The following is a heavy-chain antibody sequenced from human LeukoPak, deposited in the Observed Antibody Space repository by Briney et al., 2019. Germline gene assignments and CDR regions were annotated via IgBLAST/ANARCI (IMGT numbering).Heavy chain of an antibody. CDR1: GFTFTNNW. Sequence: GGSLRLSCAASGFTFTNNWMSWVRQAPGKGLEWVASIDVDGSEKHYVDSLKGRITISRDNAKNSLYLQLNSPRDEDTALYYCARDGSSTDPIGDYWGQGILVTVSS. CDR3: ARDGSSTDPIGDY. CDR2: IDVDGSEK. V-gene: IGHV3-7*01. J-gene: IGHJ4*02. D-gene: IGHD2-2*01.